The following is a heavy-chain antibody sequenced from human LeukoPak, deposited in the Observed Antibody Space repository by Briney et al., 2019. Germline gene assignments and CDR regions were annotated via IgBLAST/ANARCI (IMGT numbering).Heavy chain of an antibody. CDR3: ARFGDDSSGYYYDAFDI. J-gene: IGHJ3*02. V-gene: IGHV4-61*02. CDR1: GGSISSGSYY. CDR2: IYTSGCT. Sequence: SQTLSLTCTVSGGSISSGSYYWSWIRQPAGKGLEWIGRIYTSGCTNYNPSLKSRVTISVDTSKNQFSLKLSSVTAADTAVYYCARFGDDSSGYYYDAFDIWGQGTMVTVSS. D-gene: IGHD3-22*01.